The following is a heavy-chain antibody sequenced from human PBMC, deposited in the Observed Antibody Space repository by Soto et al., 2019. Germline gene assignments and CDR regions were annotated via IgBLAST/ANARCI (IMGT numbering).Heavy chain of an antibody. CDR2: IYPGESDT. CDR3: ARIPFVISSLEN. D-gene: IGHD6-6*01. Sequence: GESLKLSCKASGDTFTTSWLGRVRQMPGKGLEWMGIIYPGESDTKYSPSFQGQVTMSADKSIRTPYLQWSSLKASDTAVYYCARIPFVISSLENWGQGTLVTVSS. CDR1: GDTFTTSW. V-gene: IGHV5-51*01. J-gene: IGHJ4*02.